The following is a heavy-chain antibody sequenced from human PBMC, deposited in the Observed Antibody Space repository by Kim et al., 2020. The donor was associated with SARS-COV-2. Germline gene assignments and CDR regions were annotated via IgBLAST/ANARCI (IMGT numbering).Heavy chain of an antibody. J-gene: IGHJ5*02. CDR1: GGSISSGGYS. CDR2: IYHSGST. V-gene: IGHV4-30-2*01. Sequence: SETLSLTCAVSGGSISSGGYSWSWIRQPPGKGLEWIGYIYHSGSTYYNPSLKSRVTISVDRSKNQFSLKLSSVTAADTAVYYCARVRRSIAARPWGWFDPWGQGTLVTVSS. CDR3: ARVRRSIAARPWGWFDP. D-gene: IGHD6-6*01.